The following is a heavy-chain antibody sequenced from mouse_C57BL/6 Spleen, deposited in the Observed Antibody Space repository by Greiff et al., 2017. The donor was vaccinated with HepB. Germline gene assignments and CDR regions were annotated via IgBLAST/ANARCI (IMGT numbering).Heavy chain of an antibody. CDR2: IYPGDGDT. D-gene: IGHD3-2*02. CDR1: GYAFSSSW. J-gene: IGHJ3*01. Sequence: VQLQESGPELVKPGASVKISCKASGYAFSSSWMNWVKQRPGKGLEWIGRIYPGDGDTNYNGKFKGKATLTADKSSSTAYMQLSSLTSEDSAVYFGARTPLDSSGYAWFAYWGQGTLVTVSA. CDR3: ARTPLDSSGYAWFAY. V-gene: IGHV1-82*01.